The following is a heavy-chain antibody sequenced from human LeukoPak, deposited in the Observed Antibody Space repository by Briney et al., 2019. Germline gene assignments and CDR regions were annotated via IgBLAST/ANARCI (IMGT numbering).Heavy chain of an antibody. Sequence: GGSLRLSCAASGFTFSSYAMSWVRQAPGKGLEWVAVISYDGSDKYYADSVKGRFSISRDNSKNTLYLQMNSLRAEDTAVYYCARSRDGYNYAFDYWGQGTLVTVSS. CDR3: ARSRDGYNYAFDY. CDR2: ISYDGSDK. V-gene: IGHV3-30-3*01. J-gene: IGHJ4*02. CDR1: GFTFSSYA. D-gene: IGHD5-24*01.